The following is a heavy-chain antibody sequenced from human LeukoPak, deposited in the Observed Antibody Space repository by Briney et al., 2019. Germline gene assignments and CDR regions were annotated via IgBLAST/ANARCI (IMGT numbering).Heavy chain of an antibody. CDR1: GFTFSSYN. V-gene: IGHV3-21*01. CDR3: ARRSPTYYFDY. CDR2: ISSSSSYI. Sequence: PAGSLILSCTASGFTFSSYNINWVRQAPGKGLEWVSSISSSSSYIYYADSVKGRFTTSRDNADNSLYLQRNSLRAEDMADCCCARRSPTYYFDYWGQGTLVGVSS. J-gene: IGHJ4*02.